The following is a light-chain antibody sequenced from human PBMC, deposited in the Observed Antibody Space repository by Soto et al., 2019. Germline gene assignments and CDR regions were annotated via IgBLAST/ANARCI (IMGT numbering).Light chain of an antibody. CDR3: TSFITISTWV. CDR2: EVS. Sequence: QSVLTQPASVSGSPGQSITISCTGTSSDVGGYNYVSWFQQHPGKAPKLKIYEVSNRPSGVSNRFSGSKSGNTASLTISELQAEDEADYYCTSFITISTWVFGGGTKLTVL. J-gene: IGLJ3*02. V-gene: IGLV2-14*01. CDR1: SSDVGGYNY.